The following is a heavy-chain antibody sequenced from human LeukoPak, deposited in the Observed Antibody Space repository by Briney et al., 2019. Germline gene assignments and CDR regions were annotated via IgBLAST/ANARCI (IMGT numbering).Heavy chain of an antibody. CDR3: AKAPLCSGGSCYGYFQH. J-gene: IGHJ1*01. CDR2: ISGSGDSA. V-gene: IGHV3-23*01. Sequence: GGSLRLSCAASGFTFSSYAMTWVRQAPGKGLEWVSIISGSGDSAYYADSVKGRFTISRGNSKNTLYLQMNSLRAEDTAVYYCAKAPLCSGGSCYGYFQHWGQGTLVTVSS. CDR1: GFTFSSYA. D-gene: IGHD2-15*01.